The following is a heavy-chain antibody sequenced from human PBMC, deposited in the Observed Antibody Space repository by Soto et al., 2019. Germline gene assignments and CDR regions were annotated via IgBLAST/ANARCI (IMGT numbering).Heavy chain of an antibody. CDR3: ALKGLERRPPVGCDH. J-gene: IGHJ5*02. Sequence: QVQLVQSGAEVKKPGASVKVSCKASGYTFTSYDINWVRQATGQGLEWMGWMNPNSGNTGYAQKCQGRVTMTRNTSISTAYMELSSLRSEDTAVYYCALKGLERRPPVGCDHWGQGTLVTVSS. V-gene: IGHV1-8*01. D-gene: IGHD1-1*01. CDR1: GYTFTSYD. CDR2: MNPNSGNT.